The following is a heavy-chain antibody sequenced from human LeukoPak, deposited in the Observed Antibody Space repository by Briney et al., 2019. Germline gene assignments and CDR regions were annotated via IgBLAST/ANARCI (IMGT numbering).Heavy chain of an antibody. V-gene: IGHV3-23*01. J-gene: IGHJ4*02. CDR3: AKGRSEARYCSGGSCYSPFYL. Sequence: GGSLRLSCAASGFTFSSYAMSWVRQAPGKGLEWVSAISGSGGSTYYADSVKGRFTISRDNSKNTLYLQMNSLRAEDTAVYYCAKGRSEARYCSGGSCYSPFYLWGQGTLVTVSS. CDR2: ISGSGGST. CDR1: GFTFSSYA. D-gene: IGHD2-15*01.